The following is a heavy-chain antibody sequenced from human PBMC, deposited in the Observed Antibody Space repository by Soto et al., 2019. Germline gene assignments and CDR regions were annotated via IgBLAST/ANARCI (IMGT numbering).Heavy chain of an antibody. J-gene: IGHJ4*02. CDR2: INRNGGST. CDR1: GFTFDDHG. D-gene: IGHD2-15*01. CDR3: AREGCSGGSCYSY. V-gene: IGHV3-20*04. Sequence: EVQLVESGGGVVRPGGSLRLSCAASGFTFDDHGMSWVRQAPGKGLEWVSGINRNGGSTGYADSVKGRFTISRDNAKNSLYLQMNSLRAEDTALYYCAREGCSGGSCYSYWGQGTLVTVSS.